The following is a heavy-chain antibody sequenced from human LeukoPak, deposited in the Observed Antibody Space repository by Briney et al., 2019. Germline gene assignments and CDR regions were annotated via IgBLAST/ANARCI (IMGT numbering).Heavy chain of an antibody. Sequence: GASVKVSCKASGGTFSSYAISWVRQAPGQGLEWMGRIIPLLGIANYAQKFQGRVTITADKSTSTAYMELSSLRSEDTAVYYCARESMAYCGGDCYRDFDYWGQGTLVTVSS. CDR1: GGTFSSYA. CDR2: IIPLLGIA. D-gene: IGHD2-21*01. CDR3: ARESMAYCGGDCYRDFDY. J-gene: IGHJ4*02. V-gene: IGHV1-69*04.